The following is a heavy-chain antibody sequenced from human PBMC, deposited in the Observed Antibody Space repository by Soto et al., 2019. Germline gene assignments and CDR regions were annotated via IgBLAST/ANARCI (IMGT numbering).Heavy chain of an antibody. Sequence: GGSLRLSCAASGFTYSTYTMHWVRQAPGKGLEWVAVISYDGNNKFYADSVKGRFTISRDSTKQTLYLQMKSLRPDDTAMYYCARPTYYYDSSGPPAYWGQGTLVTVSS. D-gene: IGHD3-22*01. CDR2: ISYDGNNK. CDR3: ARPTYYYDSSGPPAY. J-gene: IGHJ4*02. V-gene: IGHV3-30-3*01. CDR1: GFTYSTYT.